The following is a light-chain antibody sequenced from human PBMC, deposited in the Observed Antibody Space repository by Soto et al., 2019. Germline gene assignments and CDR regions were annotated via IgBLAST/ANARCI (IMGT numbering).Light chain of an antibody. CDR2: GAS. CDR3: QQYGSSPRT. J-gene: IGKJ1*01. CDR1: QSLSSNY. V-gene: IGKV3-20*01. Sequence: EIVLTQSPGTLSLSPGDRATLSCRASQSLSSNYLAWYQQKPGQAPRLVIYGASNRATGIPDRFSGSGSGTDFTLTISRLEPEDFAVYYCQQYGSSPRTFDQGTKVEIK.